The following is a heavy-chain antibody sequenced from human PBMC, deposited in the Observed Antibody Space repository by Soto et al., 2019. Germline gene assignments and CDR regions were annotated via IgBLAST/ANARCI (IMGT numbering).Heavy chain of an antibody. J-gene: IGHJ5*02. Sequence: PSETLSLMCAFYCGSLSGYYWSRIRQPPGKALEWIGEINHSGSTNYNPSLKSRVTISVDTSKSQSSLKLSSVTAADAAVYYCARGLEVYYGSGSYYKFRRAPFDPWGQGTLVPVSS. V-gene: IGHV4-34*01. CDR1: CGSLSGYY. CDR2: INHSGST. D-gene: IGHD3-10*01. CDR3: ARGLEVYYGSGSYYKFRRAPFDP.